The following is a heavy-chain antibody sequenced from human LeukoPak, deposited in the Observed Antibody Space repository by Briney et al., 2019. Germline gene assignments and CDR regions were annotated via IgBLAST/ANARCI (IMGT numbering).Heavy chain of an antibody. V-gene: IGHV3-9*01. CDR1: GFTFDDYA. J-gene: IGHJ3*02. Sequence: PGRSLRLSCAASGFTFDDYAMHWVRQAPGKGLEWVSGISWNSGSIGYADSVKGRFTISRDNAKNSLYLQMNSLRAEDTALYYCAKDTEMATTITGGAFDIWGQGTMVTVSS. CDR2: ISWNSGSI. D-gene: IGHD5-24*01. CDR3: AKDTEMATTITGGAFDI.